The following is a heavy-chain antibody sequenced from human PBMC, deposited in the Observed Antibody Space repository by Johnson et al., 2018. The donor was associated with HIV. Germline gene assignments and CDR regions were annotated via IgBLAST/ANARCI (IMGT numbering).Heavy chain of an antibody. D-gene: IGHD2-15*01. CDR3: ARDHLRRSHAFDI. V-gene: IGHV3-7*03. Sequence: EVHLVESGGGLVQPGGSLRLSCAASGFTFSSYWMSWVRQAPGKGLEWVANIKQDGSEKYYVDSVKGRFTISRDNSKNTLYLQMNSLRAEDTAVYYCARDHLRRSHAFDIWGQGTMVTVSS. J-gene: IGHJ3*02. CDR1: GFTFSSYW. CDR2: IKQDGSEK.